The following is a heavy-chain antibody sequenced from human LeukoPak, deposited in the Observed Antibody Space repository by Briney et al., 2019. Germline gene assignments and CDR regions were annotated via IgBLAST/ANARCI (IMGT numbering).Heavy chain of an antibody. CDR2: ISVSVGST. CDR1: GFTFGDYA. Sequence: GGSLRLSCTASGFTFGDYAMTWVRQAPGKGLDWVSLISVSVGSTYYADSVRGRFTISRDNSKNTLYLQMNSLRAEDTAVYYCAKVVVVPAATTKTYYFDYWGQGTLVTVSS. CDR3: AKVVVVPAATTKTYYFDY. D-gene: IGHD2-2*01. J-gene: IGHJ4*02. V-gene: IGHV3-23*01.